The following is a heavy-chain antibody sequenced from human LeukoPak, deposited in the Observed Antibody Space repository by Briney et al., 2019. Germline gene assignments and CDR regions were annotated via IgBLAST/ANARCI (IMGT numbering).Heavy chain of an antibody. J-gene: IGHJ4*02. CDR2: ISYDGSNK. CDR1: GFTFGSYG. CDR3: AKDGGGHIDY. D-gene: IGHD2-15*01. V-gene: IGHV3-30*18. Sequence: GGSLRLSCAASGFTFGSYGMHWVRQAPGKGLEWVAVISYDGSNKYYADSVKGRFTISRDNSKNTLYLQMNSLRAEDTAVYYCAKDGGGHIDYWGQGTLVTVSS.